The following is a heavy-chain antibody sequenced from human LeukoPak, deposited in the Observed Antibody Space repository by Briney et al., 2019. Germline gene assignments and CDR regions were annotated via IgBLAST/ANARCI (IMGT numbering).Heavy chain of an antibody. Sequence: GASVKVSCKASGYTFTDYYMHWVRQAPGQGLEWMGWINPNSGDTKYAQKFQGRVTMTRDTSISTAYMELSRLISDDTAVFYCARGGYHSGGYWGQGNLVPICS. CDR3: ARGGYHSGGY. V-gene: IGHV1-2*02. CDR1: GYTFTDYY. CDR2: INPNSGDT. D-gene: IGHD5-12*01. J-gene: IGHJ4*02.